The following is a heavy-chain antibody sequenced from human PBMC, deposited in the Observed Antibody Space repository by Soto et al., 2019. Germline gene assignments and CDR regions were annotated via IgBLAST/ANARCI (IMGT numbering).Heavy chain of an antibody. CDR1: GFTFSSYS. CDR3: ASPLGIVGATPVVDY. J-gene: IGHJ4*02. Sequence: EVQLVESGGGLVKPGGSLRLSCAASGFTFSSYSMNWVRQAPGKGLEWVSSISTSSSYIYYADSVKGRFTISRDNAKNSLYLQMNRLRAEDTAVYYCASPLGIVGATPVVDYWGQGTLVTVSS. CDR2: ISTSSSYI. V-gene: IGHV3-21*01. D-gene: IGHD1-26*01.